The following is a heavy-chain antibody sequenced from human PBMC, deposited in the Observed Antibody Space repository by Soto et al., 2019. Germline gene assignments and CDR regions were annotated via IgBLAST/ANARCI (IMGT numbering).Heavy chain of an antibody. D-gene: IGHD3-22*01. Sequence: ASVKVSCKASGGTFSSYAISWVRQAPGQGLEWMGGIIPIFGTANYAQKFQGRVTITADESTSTAYLELSSLRSEDTAMYYCASAPALVDSSGYYRRPRDAFDIWGQGTMVTVSS. CDR3: ASAPALVDSSGYYRRPRDAFDI. J-gene: IGHJ3*02. V-gene: IGHV1-69*13. CDR1: GGTFSSYA. CDR2: IIPIFGTA.